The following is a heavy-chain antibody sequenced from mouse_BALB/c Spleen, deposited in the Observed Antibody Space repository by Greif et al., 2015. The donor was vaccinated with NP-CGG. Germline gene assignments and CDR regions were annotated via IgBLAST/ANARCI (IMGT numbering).Heavy chain of an antibody. V-gene: IGHV1-54*01. CDR2: INPGSGGT. J-gene: IGHJ2*01. CDR1: GYAFTNYL. Sequence: VQLQQSGAELVRPGTSVKVSCKASGYAFTNYLIEWVKQRPGQGLEWIGVINPGSGGTNYNEKFKGKATLTADKSSSTAYMQLSSLTSDDSAVYFCARGGYGNSYYFDYWGQGTTLTVSS. D-gene: IGHD2-1*01. CDR3: ARGGYGNSYYFDY.